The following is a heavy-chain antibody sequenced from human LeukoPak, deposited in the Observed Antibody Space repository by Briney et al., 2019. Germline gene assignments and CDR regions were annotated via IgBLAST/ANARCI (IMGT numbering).Heavy chain of an antibody. J-gene: IGHJ5*02. V-gene: IGHV4-31*03. CDR2: IYYSGST. CDR1: GGSISSGGYY. CDR3: ARDTAGFYNWFDP. D-gene: IGHD4-17*01. Sequence: SQTLSLTCTVSGGSISSGGYYWSWIRQHPGKGLEWIGYIYYSGSTYYNPSLKSRVTISVDTSKNQFFLKLSSVTAADTAVYYCARDTAGFYNWFDPWGQGTLVTVSS.